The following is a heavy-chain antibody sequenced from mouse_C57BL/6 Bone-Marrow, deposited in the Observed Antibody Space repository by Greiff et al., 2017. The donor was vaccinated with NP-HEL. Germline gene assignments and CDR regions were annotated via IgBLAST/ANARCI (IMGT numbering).Heavy chain of an antibody. D-gene: IGHD4-1*01. J-gene: IGHJ1*03. CDR2: ISNGGGST. CDR3: ARFEGTGTSWYFDV. V-gene: IGHV5-12*01. CDR1: GFTFSDYY. Sequence: VQLVESGGGLVQPGGSLKLSCAASGFTFSDYYMYWVRQTPEKRLEWVAYISNGGGSTYYPDTVKGRFTISRDNAKNTLYLQMSRLKSEDTAMYYCARFEGTGTSWYFDVWGTGTTVTVSS.